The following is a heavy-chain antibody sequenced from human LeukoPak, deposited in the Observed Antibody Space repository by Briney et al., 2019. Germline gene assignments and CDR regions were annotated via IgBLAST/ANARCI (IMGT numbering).Heavy chain of an antibody. J-gene: IGHJ4*02. D-gene: IGHD3-22*01. CDR2: ISGSGGST. V-gene: IGHV3-23*01. CDR3: AKGGGYYRYFDY. Sequence: PGGSLRLSCAASGFTFSSYSMNWVRQAPGKGLEWVSAISGSGGSTYYADSVKGRFTISRDNSKNTLYLQMNSLRVEDTAVYYCAKGGGYYRYFDYWGQGTLVTVSS. CDR1: GFTFSSYS.